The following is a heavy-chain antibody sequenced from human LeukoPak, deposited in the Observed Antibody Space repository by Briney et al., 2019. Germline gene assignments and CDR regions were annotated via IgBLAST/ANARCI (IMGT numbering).Heavy chain of an antibody. CDR1: GFAFNIYG. CDR3: AKDSRGSFDY. Sequence: GGSLRLSCAASGFAFNIYGMSWVRQAPGQGLEWVSATSANGFNTFYADSVRGRFTISRDNSRNTLYLQMNSLRAEDTAIYYCAKDSRGSFDYWGQGILVTVSS. J-gene: IGHJ4*02. CDR2: TSANGFNT. V-gene: IGHV3-23*01. D-gene: IGHD6-6*01.